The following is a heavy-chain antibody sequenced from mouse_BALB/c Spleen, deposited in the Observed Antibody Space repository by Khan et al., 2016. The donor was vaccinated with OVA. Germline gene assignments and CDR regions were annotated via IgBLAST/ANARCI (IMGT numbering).Heavy chain of an antibody. CDR3: ARQYCHSPMDY. Sequence: EVELVESRGALVKPGGSLKLSCAAAGFTFSSFGMSWVRQTPDKRLEWVATISSGGSYHYYQASVKGRFTISRDNAKNTLYLQMSSLRSEDTAMYYCARQYCHSPMDYWGQGTSVTVSS. CDR2: ISSGGSYH. CDR1: GFTFSSFG. J-gene: IGHJ4*01. V-gene: IGHV5-6*01.